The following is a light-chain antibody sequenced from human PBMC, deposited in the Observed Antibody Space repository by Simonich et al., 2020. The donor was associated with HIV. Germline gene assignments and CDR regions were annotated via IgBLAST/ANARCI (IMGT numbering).Light chain of an antibody. CDR1: QSLLASNGYNY. CDR2: LGS. J-gene: IGKJ4*01. Sequence: DIVMTQSPLSLPVTPGEPASISCRSSQSLLASNGYNYLDWYLQKSGQSPQLLIYLGSNRASGVPDRFSGSGSGTDFTLKISRVEAEDVGVYYCMQALQTPLTFGGGTKVEIK. V-gene: IGKV2-28*01. CDR3: MQALQTPLT.